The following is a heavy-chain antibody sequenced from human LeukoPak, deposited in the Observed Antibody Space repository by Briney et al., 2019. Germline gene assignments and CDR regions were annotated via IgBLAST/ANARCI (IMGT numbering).Heavy chain of an antibody. J-gene: IGHJ4*02. Sequence: SETLSLTCAVYGGSFSGYYWSWIRRPPGKGLEWIGEINHSGSTNYNPSLKSRVTISVDTSKNQFSLKLSSVTAADTAVYYCASGSYGWGQGTLVTVSS. D-gene: IGHD1-26*01. CDR3: ASGSYG. CDR1: GGSFSGYY. V-gene: IGHV4-34*01. CDR2: INHSGST.